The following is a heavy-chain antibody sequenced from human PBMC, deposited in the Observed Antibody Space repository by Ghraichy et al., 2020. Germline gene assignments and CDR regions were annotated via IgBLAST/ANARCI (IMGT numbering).Heavy chain of an antibody. CDR2: IAQDGSDE. Sequence: GGSLRLSCEASGFIFGNYWMSWVRQAPGKGLEWVANIAQDGSDEDYMDSVRGRFTISRDNAKYSLYLQMSSLRAEDTAVYYCAGGGVTSSWSQDWHHGMDVWGQGTTVSVSS. V-gene: IGHV3-7*03. CDR1: GFIFGNYW. D-gene: IGHD6-6*01. J-gene: IGHJ6*02. CDR3: AGGGVTSSWSQDWHHGMDV.